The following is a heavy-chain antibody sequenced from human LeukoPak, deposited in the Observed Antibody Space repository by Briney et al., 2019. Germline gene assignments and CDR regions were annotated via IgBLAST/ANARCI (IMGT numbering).Heavy chain of an antibody. CDR1: GFSLSTSGMC. V-gene: IGHV2-70*11. CDR3: ARITGYDSSGYYVDY. Sequence: ESGPTLVNPTQTLTLTCTFSGFSLSTSGMCLSWIRQPPGKALERLARIDWDDDKYYSTSLKTRLTISKDTSKNQVVLTMTNMDPVDTATYYCARITGYDSSGYYVDYWGQGTLVTVSS. CDR2: IDWDDDK. J-gene: IGHJ4*02. D-gene: IGHD3-22*01.